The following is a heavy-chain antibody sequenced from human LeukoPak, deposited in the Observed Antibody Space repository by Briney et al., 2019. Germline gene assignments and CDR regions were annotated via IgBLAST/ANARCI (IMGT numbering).Heavy chain of an antibody. V-gene: IGHV4-39*01. CDR3: ARGVTGTTKGVFDY. CDR1: GGSISSSSYY. CDR2: IYYSGST. Sequence: PSETLSLTCTVSGGSISSSSYYWGWIRQPPGKGLEWIGSIYYSGSTYYNPSLKSRVTISVDTSKNQFSLKLSSVTAADTAVYYCARGVTGTTKGVFDYWGQGTLVTVSS. J-gene: IGHJ4*02. D-gene: IGHD1-7*01.